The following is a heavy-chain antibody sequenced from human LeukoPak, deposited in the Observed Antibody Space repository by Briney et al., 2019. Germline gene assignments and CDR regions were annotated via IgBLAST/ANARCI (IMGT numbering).Heavy chain of an antibody. CDR3: AKEGPYCGGDCYGVFDY. CDR2: ISNRGGTT. V-gene: IGHV3-23*01. D-gene: IGHD2-21*02. J-gene: IGHJ4*02. Sequence: GRSLRLSCAASGFTFSNYAVTWVRQAPGKGIEWGSLISNRGGTTYYADSVKGRFTISRDNSKNTLYLQMNSLRAEETAVYYCAKEGPYCGGDCYGVFDYWGQGTLVTVSS. CDR1: GFTFSNYA.